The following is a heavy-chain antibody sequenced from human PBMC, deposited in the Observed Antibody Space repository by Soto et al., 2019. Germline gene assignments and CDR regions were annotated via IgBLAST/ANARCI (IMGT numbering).Heavy chain of an antibody. J-gene: IGHJ4*01. CDR1: GGSTRTSRYS. V-gene: IGHV4-39*01. CDR2: SHHSGST. Sequence: SETLSLTCTVSGGSTRTSRYSGGWVRQPPGKGLEWIGNSHHSGSTYYNPSLSIGATISVYTPRNEVSLGVNSVTAADTAIYFCARLRGSGHPAFFDYWGHGILVTVSS. D-gene: IGHD3-10*01. CDR3: ARLRGSGHPAFFDY.